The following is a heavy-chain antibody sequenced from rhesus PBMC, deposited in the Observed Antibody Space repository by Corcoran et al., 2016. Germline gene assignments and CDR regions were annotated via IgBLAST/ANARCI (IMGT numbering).Heavy chain of an antibody. CDR3: ARRYSSSWT. CDR1: GDSISSVSW. D-gene: IGHD3-3*01. CDR2: VGGNSGTT. J-gene: IGHJ4*01. Sequence: QVQLQESGPGLVRPAETLSLTCGVSGDSISSVSWWTWIRQPPGKGLEWIGNVGGNSGTTYYNPSLKSRATISKDASQNQFSLKLTSVTAADTAVYFCARRYSSSWTWGQGVLVSVSS. V-gene: IGHV4-65*02.